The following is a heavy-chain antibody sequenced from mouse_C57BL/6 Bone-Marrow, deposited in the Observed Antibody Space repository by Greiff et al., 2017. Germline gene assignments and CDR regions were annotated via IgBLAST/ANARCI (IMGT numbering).Heavy chain of an antibody. D-gene: IGHD2-3*01. CDR3: ASGIYDGYYEGAMDY. CDR2: IYPGSGST. Sequence: QVQLQQPGAELVKPGASVKMSCKASGYTFTSYWITWVKQRPGQGLEWIGDIYPGSGSTNYNEKFKSKATLTVDTSSSTAYMQLSSLTSEDSAVXYCASGIYDGYYEGAMDYWGQGTSVTVSS. V-gene: IGHV1-55*01. CDR1: GYTFTSYW. J-gene: IGHJ4*01.